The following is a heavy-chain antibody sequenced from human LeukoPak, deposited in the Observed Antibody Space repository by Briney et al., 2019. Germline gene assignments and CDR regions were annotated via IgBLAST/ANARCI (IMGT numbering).Heavy chain of an antibody. CDR2: INPNSGGT. V-gene: IGHV1-2*04. Sequence: ASVKVSCKASGYTFTGYYMHWVRQAPGQGLEWMGWINPNSGGTNYAQKFQGWVTMTRDTSISTAYMELSRLRSDDTAVYYCAREGGMTTVTHGEPEPGMDVWGQGTTVTVSS. CDR1: GYTFTGYY. CDR3: AREGGMTTVTHGEPEPGMDV. J-gene: IGHJ6*02. D-gene: IGHD4-17*01.